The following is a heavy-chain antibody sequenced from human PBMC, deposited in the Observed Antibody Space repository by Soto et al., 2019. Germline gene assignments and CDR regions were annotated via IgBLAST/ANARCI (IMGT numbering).Heavy chain of an antibody. D-gene: IGHD2-2*02. CDR3: AREGRGKKAGYNGLVSLGY. J-gene: IGHJ4*02. V-gene: IGHV1-69*06. CDR1: GSRFSNYV. Sequence: QVPLVQSGAEVKTPGSSLKVSCKVSGSRFSNYVISWVRQAPGHGLEWLGRIIPIFNSTKYAPNFQGRVTSTADKSTSTASLELSSLRSDDTAVYYCAREGRGKKAGYNGLVSLGYWGQGTLVTFSS. CDR2: IIPIFNST.